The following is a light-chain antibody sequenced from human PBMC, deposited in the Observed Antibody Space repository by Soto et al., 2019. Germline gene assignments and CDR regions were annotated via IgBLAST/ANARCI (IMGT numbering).Light chain of an antibody. CDR2: KAS. J-gene: IGKJ1*01. CDR1: QNIYTW. V-gene: IGKV1-5*03. CDR3: QQYERYST. Sequence: DYQVTQSPSTLSASVGARVPITCRASQNIYTWLAWYQQKPGIAPKLLIHKASTLESGVPSRFSGSGFGTEFTLTISGLQPEDSATYYCQQYERYSTFGQGTKVDI.